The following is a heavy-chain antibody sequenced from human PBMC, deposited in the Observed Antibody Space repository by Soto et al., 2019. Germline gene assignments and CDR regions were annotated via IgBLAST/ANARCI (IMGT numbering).Heavy chain of an antibody. J-gene: IGHJ5*02. Sequence: QVQLQESGPGLVKPSQTLSLTCTVSGGSISSGGYYWSWIRQHPGKGLEWIGYIYYSGSTYYNPSLKSRVTISVATSKNQFSLKLSSVTAADTAVYYCARGRSSWPDKYNWFDPWGQGTLVTVSS. CDR1: GGSISSGGYY. CDR2: IYYSGST. V-gene: IGHV4-31*03. CDR3: ARGRSSWPDKYNWFDP. D-gene: IGHD6-13*01.